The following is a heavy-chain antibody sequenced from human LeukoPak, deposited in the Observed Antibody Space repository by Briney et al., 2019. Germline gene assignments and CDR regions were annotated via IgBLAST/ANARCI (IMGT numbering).Heavy chain of an antibody. V-gene: IGHV3-11*01. CDR2: ISSSGSTI. D-gene: IGHD3-3*01. CDR1: GFTFSDYY. J-gene: IGHJ4*02. Sequence: PGGSLRLSCAASGFTFSDYYMSWIRQAPGNGLEWVSYISSSGSTIYYADSVKGRFTISRDNAKNSLYLQMNSLRAEDTAVYYCARRTIFGVVISYYFDYWGQGTLVTVSS. CDR3: ARRTIFGVVISYYFDY.